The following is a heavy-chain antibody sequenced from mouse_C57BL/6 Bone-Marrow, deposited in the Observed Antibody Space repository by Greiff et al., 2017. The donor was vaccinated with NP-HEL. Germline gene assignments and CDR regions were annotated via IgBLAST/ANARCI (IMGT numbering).Heavy chain of an antibody. CDR1: GFTFSDYY. J-gene: IGHJ1*03. V-gene: IGHV5-16*01. CDR2: INYDGSST. CDR3: ARERFPWYFDV. Sequence: EVQVVESEGGLVQPGSSMKLSCTASGFTFSDYYMAWVRQVPEKGLEWVANINYDGSSTYYLDSLKSRFIISRDNAKNILYLQMSSLKSEDTATYYCARERFPWYFDVWGTGTTVTVSS.